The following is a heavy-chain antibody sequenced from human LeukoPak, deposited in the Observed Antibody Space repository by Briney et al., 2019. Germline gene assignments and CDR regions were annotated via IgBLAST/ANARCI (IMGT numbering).Heavy chain of an antibody. Sequence: PSETLSLTCTVSGGPISSGGYYWSWIRQHPGKGLEWIGYIYYSGSTYYNPSLKSRVTISVDTSKNQFSLKLSSVTAADTAVYYCATFDTEEAFDIWGQGTMVTVSS. V-gene: IGHV4-31*03. CDR3: ATFDTEEAFDI. J-gene: IGHJ3*02. CDR1: GGPISSGGYY. D-gene: IGHD3-16*01. CDR2: IYYSGST.